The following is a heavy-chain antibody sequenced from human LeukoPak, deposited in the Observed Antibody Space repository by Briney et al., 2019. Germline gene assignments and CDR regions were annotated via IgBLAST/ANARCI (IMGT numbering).Heavy chain of an antibody. Sequence: GGSLRLSCAASGFTFSSYGMPWVRQAPGKGLEWVAVISYDGSNKYYADSVKGRFTISRDNSKNTLYLQINSLRAEDTAVYYCAKDVKYDFWSGYPDYWGQGTLVTVSS. CDR3: AKDVKYDFWSGYPDY. CDR2: ISYDGSNK. D-gene: IGHD3-3*01. V-gene: IGHV3-30*18. J-gene: IGHJ4*02. CDR1: GFTFSSYG.